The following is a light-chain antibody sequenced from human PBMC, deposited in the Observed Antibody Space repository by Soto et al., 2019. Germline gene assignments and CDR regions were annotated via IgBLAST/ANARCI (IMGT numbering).Light chain of an antibody. V-gene: IGLV2-14*03. CDR2: DVT. Sequence: QSALTQPASVSGSPGQSITISCTGTSSDITYYNYVSWYQQHPGKAPKLMIYDVTNRPSGVSNRFSGSKSGNTASLTISGLQAEDEAYYYCSSFTNSTAFVVFGGGTKLTVL. CDR1: SSDITYYNY. J-gene: IGLJ2*01. CDR3: SSFTNSTAFVV.